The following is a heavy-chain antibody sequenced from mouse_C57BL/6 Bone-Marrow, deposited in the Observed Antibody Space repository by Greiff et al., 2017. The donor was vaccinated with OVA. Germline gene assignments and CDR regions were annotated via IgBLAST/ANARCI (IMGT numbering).Heavy chain of an antibody. Sequence: EVKLVESGAELVRPGASVKLSCTASGFNIKDDYMHWVKQRPEQGLEWIGWIDPENGDTEYASKFQGKATITADTSSNTAYLQLSSLTSEDTAVYYCTSTYYSPVAYWGQGTLVTVSA. D-gene: IGHD1-1*02. CDR1: GFNIKDDY. CDR2: IDPENGDT. J-gene: IGHJ3*01. CDR3: TSTYYSPVAY. V-gene: IGHV14-4*01.